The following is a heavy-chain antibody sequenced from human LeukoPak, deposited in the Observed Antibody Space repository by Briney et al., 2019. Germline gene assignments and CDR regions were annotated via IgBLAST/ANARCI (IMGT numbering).Heavy chain of an antibody. CDR1: GYTFIDYG. CDR2: ISTYNGHT. CDR3: ARVFLTGTTMVWFDP. Sequence: ASVKVSCKASGYTFIDYGVSWVRQTPGQGLEWMGWISTYNGHTYYAQKLQGRVTMTTDTSTSTAYMELRSLRSDDTAVYYCARVFLTGTTMVWFDPWGQGTLVTVSS. J-gene: IGHJ5*02. V-gene: IGHV1-18*01. D-gene: IGHD1-7*01.